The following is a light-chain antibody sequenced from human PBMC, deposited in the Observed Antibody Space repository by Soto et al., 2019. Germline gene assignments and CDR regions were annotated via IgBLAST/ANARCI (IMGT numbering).Light chain of an antibody. CDR1: QSVSSTY. Sequence: EIVLTQSPGTLSLSPGERATLSCRASQSVSSTYLGWYHQKPGQAPRLLIYGASGRATGIPDRFSGSGSGTDFTLTISRLEPEDFAVYYCQQYGSSPSTFG. CDR3: QQYGSSPST. CDR2: GAS. V-gene: IGKV3-20*01. J-gene: IGKJ5*01.